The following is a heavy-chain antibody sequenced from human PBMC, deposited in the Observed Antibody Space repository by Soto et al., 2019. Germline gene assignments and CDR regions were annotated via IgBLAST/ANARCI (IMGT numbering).Heavy chain of an antibody. J-gene: IGHJ6*02. D-gene: IGHD5-18*01. CDR2: IYPGDSDT. CDR3: ARLMWGYSYGSTYGMDV. Sequence: LDWMGIIYPGDSDTRYSPSFQGQVTISADKSISTAYLQWSSLKASDTAMYYCARLMWGYSYGSTYGMDVWGQGTTVTVSS. V-gene: IGHV5-51*02.